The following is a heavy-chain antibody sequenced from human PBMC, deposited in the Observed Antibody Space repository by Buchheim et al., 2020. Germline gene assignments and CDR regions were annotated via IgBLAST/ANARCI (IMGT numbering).Heavy chain of an antibody. Sequence: QLQLQESGPGLVKPSETLSLTCTVSGGSISSSSYYWGWIRQPPGKGLEWIGSIYYSGSTYYNPSLTSRVTISVDTSKNQFSLKLSSVTAADTAVYYCARVVPHYDFWSGFDYYYGMDVWGQGTT. D-gene: IGHD3-3*01. V-gene: IGHV4-39*07. CDR3: ARVVPHYDFWSGFDYYYGMDV. CDR1: GGSISSSSYY. CDR2: IYYSGST. J-gene: IGHJ6*02.